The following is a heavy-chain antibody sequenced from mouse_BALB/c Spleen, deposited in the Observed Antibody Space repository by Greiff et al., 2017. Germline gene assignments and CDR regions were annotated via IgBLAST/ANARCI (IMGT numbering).Heavy chain of an antibody. J-gene: IGHJ2*01. CDR1: GYTFTSYW. V-gene: IGHV1S81*02. D-gene: IGHD1-1*01. Sequence: QVQLQQPGAELVKPGASVKLSCKASGYTFTSYWMHWVKQRPGQGLEWIGEINPSNGRTNYNEKFKSKATLTVDKSSSTAYMQLSSLTSEDSAVYYCTISITTVVATDYWGQGTTLTVSS. CDR3: TISITTVVATDY. CDR2: INPSNGRT.